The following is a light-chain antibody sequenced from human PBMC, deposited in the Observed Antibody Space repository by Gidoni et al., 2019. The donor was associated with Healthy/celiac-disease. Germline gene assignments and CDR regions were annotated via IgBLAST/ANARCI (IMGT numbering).Light chain of an antibody. Sequence: DIQMTQSPSPLSASVGDRVTITCRASQSISSWLAWYQQKPGKAPKLMTYKASSLESGVPSRFSGSGSGTEFTLTISSLQPDDFATYYCQQYNSYPYTFGQGTKLEIK. CDR3: QQYNSYPYT. CDR1: QSISSW. V-gene: IGKV1-5*03. J-gene: IGKJ2*01. CDR2: KAS.